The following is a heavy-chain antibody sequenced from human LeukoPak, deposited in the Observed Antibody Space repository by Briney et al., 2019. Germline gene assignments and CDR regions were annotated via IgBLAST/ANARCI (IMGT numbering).Heavy chain of an antibody. CDR2: ISGSGGST. J-gene: IGHJ4*02. CDR3: ARRRPGELRYFDN. Sequence: GGSLRLSCAASGFTFSSYAMSWVRQAPGKGLEWVSTISGSGGSTYYADSVKGRFTISRDNSKNTLYLQLNSLRAEDTAVYYCARRRPGELRYFDNWGQGTLVTVSS. D-gene: IGHD3-10*01. V-gene: IGHV3-23*01. CDR1: GFTFSSYA.